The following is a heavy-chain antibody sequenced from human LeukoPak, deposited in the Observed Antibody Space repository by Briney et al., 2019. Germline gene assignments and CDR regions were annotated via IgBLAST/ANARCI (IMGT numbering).Heavy chain of an antibody. D-gene: IGHD5-24*01. CDR3: ARQRDGYNFRGVFDI. CDR2: ISWNSGSI. Sequence: PGRSLRLSCAASGFTFDDYAMHWVRQAPGKGLEWVSGISWNSGSIGYADSVKGRFTISRDNAKNSLYLQMNSLRAEDTALYYCARQRDGYNFRGVFDIWGQGTMVTVSS. J-gene: IGHJ3*02. CDR1: GFTFDDYA. V-gene: IGHV3-9*01.